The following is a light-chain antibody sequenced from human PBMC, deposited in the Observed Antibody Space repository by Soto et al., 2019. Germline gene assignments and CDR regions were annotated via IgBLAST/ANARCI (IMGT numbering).Light chain of an antibody. CDR2: DAS. CDR1: QSVSSY. J-gene: IGKJ3*01. Sequence: ENVFTPSPGPPSLSPGGRATLSCRASQSVSSYLAWYQQKPGQAPRLLIYDASNRATGIPARFSGSGSGTDFTLTISSLEPEDFAVYYCQQRSNWFTFGPGTKVDIK. CDR3: QQRSNWFT. V-gene: IGKV3-11*01.